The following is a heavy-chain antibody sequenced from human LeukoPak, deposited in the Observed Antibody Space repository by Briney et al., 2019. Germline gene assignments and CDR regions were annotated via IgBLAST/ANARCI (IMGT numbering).Heavy chain of an antibody. V-gene: IGHV3-30-3*01. CDR1: GFTFSSYA. J-gene: IGHJ4*02. D-gene: IGHD4/OR15-4a*01. CDR3: ARGSAKVPLDY. Sequence: PGGSLRLSCAASGFTFSSYAMHWVRQAPGKGLEWVAVISYDGSNKYYADSVKGRFTISRDNSKNTLYLQMNSLRAEDTAVYYCARGSAKVPLDYWGQGTLVTVSS. CDR2: ISYDGSNK.